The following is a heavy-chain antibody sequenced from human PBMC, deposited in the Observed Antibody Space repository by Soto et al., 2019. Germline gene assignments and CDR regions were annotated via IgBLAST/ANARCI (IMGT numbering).Heavy chain of an antibody. CDR3: AKDLTSDAFDI. CDR1: GFSFSSDA. CDR2: ISGGGGRT. V-gene: IGHV3-23*01. Sequence: EVQLLESGGGLVQPGGSLRLSCAASGFSFSSDAMSWVRQAPGKGLEWVSAISGGGGRTYYADSVKGRFTISRDNFKNTLYLQMNSLRAEDTAVYYCAKDLTSDAFDIWGQGTMVTVSS. D-gene: IGHD2-21*02. J-gene: IGHJ3*02.